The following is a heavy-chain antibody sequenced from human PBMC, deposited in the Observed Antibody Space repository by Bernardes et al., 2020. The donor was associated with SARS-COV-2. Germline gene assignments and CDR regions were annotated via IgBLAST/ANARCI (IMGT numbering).Heavy chain of an antibody. CDR2: VYYSGST. Sequence: SETLSLTCNVSGGSISSYYWTWIRQPPGKGLEWIGYVYYSGSTKYNPSLKSRFTISVDTSKNQFSLRLSSVTAADTAVYYCARGGYYYGMDVWGQGTTVTVSS. V-gene: IGHV4-59*01. CDR1: GGSISSYY. J-gene: IGHJ6*02. CDR3: ARGGYYYGMDV.